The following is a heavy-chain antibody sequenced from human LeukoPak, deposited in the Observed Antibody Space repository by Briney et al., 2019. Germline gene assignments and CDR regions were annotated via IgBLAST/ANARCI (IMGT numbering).Heavy chain of an antibody. CDR3: ARVSKKFPTGYYFDY. CDR2: INPSGGST. Sequence: ASVKVSCKASGYTFTRYYMHWVRQAPGPGLEWMGIINPSGGSTSYAQKFQVRVTMTRDMSTSTVYMELSSLRSEDTAVYYCARVSKKFPTGYYFDYWGQGTLVTVSS. D-gene: IGHD3-10*01. CDR1: GYTFTRYY. V-gene: IGHV1-46*01. J-gene: IGHJ4*02.